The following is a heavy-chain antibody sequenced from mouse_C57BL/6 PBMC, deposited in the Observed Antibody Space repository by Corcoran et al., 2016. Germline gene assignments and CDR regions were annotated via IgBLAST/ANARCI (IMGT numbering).Heavy chain of an antibody. CDR2: IDPEDGDT. Sequence: EVQLQQSGAELVRPGASVKLSCTASGFNIKDYYMHWVKQRPEQGLEWIGRIDPEDGDTEYAPKFQGKATMTADTSSNPAYLQLSSLTSEDTAVYYCTPWTAQATPVAYWGQGTLVTVSA. V-gene: IGHV14-1*01. D-gene: IGHD3-2*02. CDR3: TPWTAQATPVAY. J-gene: IGHJ3*01. CDR1: GFNIKDYY.